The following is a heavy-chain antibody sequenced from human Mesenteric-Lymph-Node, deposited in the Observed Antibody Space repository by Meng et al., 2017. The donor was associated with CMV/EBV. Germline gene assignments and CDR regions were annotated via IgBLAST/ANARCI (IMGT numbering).Heavy chain of an antibody. V-gene: IGHV3-23*01. Sequence: GESLKISCAASRFNVNSTYMRWVRRAPGKGLEWVSAVSGSGDSTFYADSVKGRFTISRDNSKNTLYLQMNSLRAEDTALYYCAKGDYYDSRFDCWGQGTPVTVSS. CDR1: RFNVNSTY. CDR2: VSGSGDST. D-gene: IGHD3-22*01. J-gene: IGHJ4*02. CDR3: AKGDYYDSRFDC.